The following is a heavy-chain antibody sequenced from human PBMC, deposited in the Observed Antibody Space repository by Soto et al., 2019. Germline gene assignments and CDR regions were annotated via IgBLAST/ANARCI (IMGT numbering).Heavy chain of an antibody. J-gene: IGHJ4*02. CDR3: CTNVQAKSYYDCSGYSPD. Sequence: EVQLVESGGGLVEPGGSLRLSCEASGFTFGNAYMNWVRQAPGKGLEWVGRIKTNTDYGTTDYATPVKGRFLISRDDSKDTLFQQMNSLKTEDTAVYFCCTNVQAKSYYDCSGYSPDWGQGTLVTVAS. CDR2: IKTNTDYGTT. D-gene: IGHD3-22*01. V-gene: IGHV3-15*01. CDR1: GFTFGNAY.